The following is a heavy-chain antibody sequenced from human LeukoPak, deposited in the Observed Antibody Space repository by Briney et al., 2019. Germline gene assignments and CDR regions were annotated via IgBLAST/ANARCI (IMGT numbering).Heavy chain of an antibody. D-gene: IGHD4-17*01. CDR1: GFTFSSYS. Sequence: PGGSLRLSCAASGFTFSSYSMNWVRQAPGKGLEWVSSISSSSSYVYYADSVKGRFTISRDNAKNSLYLQMNSLRAEDTAVYYCARDSGSYGDYANWFDPWGQGTLVTVSS. CDR3: ARDSGSYGDYANWFDP. CDR2: ISSSSSYV. J-gene: IGHJ5*02. V-gene: IGHV3-21*01.